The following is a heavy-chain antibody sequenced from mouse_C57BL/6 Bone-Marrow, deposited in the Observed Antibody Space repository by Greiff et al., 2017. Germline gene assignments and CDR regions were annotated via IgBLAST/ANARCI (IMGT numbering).Heavy chain of an antibody. D-gene: IGHD2-5*01. Sequence: EVQLQQSGTVLARPGASVKMSCKTSGYTFTSYWMHWVKQRPGQGLEWIGAIYPGNSDTSYNQKFKGKDKLTAVTSASTAYMELSSLTNEDSAVXYCTRDSNYEAMDYWGQGTSVTVSS. J-gene: IGHJ4*01. CDR2: IYPGNSDT. CDR1: GYTFTSYW. CDR3: TRDSNYEAMDY. V-gene: IGHV1-5*01.